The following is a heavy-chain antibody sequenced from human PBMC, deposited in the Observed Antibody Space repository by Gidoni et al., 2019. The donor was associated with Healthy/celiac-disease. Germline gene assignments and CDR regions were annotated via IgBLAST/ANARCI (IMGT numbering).Heavy chain of an antibody. D-gene: IGHD3-22*01. J-gene: IGHJ4*02. CDR1: GFTFSRYW. Sequence: EVQLVESVGGLVQPGGSLRRSCAASGFTFSRYWMSWVRQAPGKGLEWVANIKQDGSEKYYVDSVKGRFTISRDNAKNALYLQMNSRRAEDTAVYYCARDRRYYDSSGYGLEYYFDYWGQGTLVTVSS. CDR2: IKQDGSEK. V-gene: IGHV3-7*01. CDR3: ARDRRYYDSSGYGLEYYFDY.